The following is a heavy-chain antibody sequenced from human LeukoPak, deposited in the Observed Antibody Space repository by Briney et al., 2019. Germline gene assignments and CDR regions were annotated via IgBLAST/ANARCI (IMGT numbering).Heavy chain of an antibody. J-gene: IGHJ4*02. CDR2: IYYSGST. CDR1: GGSISSSSYY. CDR3: ARLYYDSSGYYQICYFDY. V-gene: IGHV4-39*01. Sequence: PSETLSLTCTVSGGSISSSSYYWGWIRQPPGKGLEWIGSIYYSGSTYYNPSLKSRVTISVDTSKNQFSLNPSSVTAADTAVYYCARLYYDSSGYYQICYFDYWGQGTLVTVSS. D-gene: IGHD3-22*01.